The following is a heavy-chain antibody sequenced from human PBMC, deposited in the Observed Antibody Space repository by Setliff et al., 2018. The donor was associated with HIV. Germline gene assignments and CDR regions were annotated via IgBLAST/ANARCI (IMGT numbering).Heavy chain of an antibody. CDR1: GLTLSTYS. CDR3: AKVDDGQWNTFNCRDFDY. Sequence: PGGSLRLSCAASGLTLSTYSMSWVRQAPGKGLQWVSAIDPTGTYTYYADAVKGRFTISRDNFRNTLSLKMNSLTAEDSAIYYCAKVDDGQWNTFNCRDFDYWGRGTLVTVSS. V-gene: IGHV3-23*05. CDR2: IDPTGTYT. D-gene: IGHD1-1*01. J-gene: IGHJ4*02.